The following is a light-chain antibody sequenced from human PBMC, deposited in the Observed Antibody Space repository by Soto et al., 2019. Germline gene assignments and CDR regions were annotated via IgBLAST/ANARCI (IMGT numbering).Light chain of an antibody. V-gene: IGKV3-11*01. CDR2: DAS. Sequence: SVSPGERATLSCRASQSVSSNLAWYQQKPGQAPRLLIYDASNRATGIPARFSGSGSGTDFTLTISSLEPEDFAVYYCQHRSSWPLTFGGGTKVDIK. CDR3: QHRSSWPLT. J-gene: IGKJ4*01. CDR1: QSVSSN.